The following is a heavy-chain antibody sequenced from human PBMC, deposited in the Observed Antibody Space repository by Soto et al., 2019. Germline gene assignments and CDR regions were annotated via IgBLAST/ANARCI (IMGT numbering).Heavy chain of an antibody. V-gene: IGHV1-3*04. CDR2: INIGSGNT. CDR1: GYAFSSYA. D-gene: IGHD2-21*02. J-gene: IGHJ6*02. CDR3: ARDGGDCGYRLIYYYYIGLDV. Sequence: ASVKVSCKASGYAFSSYAMHWVRQAPGQGLEWMGWINIGSGNTEYSQNFQDRITITRDTSASTVYMELSSLRSEDTAVYYCARDGGDCGYRLIYYYYIGLDVWGQGATVTVSS.